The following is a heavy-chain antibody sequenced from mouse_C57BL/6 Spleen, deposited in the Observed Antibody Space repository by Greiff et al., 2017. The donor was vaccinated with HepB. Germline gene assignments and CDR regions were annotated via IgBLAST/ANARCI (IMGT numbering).Heavy chain of an antibody. CDR2: ITHSGET. V-gene: IGHV12-3*01. CDR1: GFPITSGYY. Sequence: QVQLKESGPGLVKPSQSLFLTCSITGFPITSGYYWIWIRQSPGKHLEWMGYITHSGETFYNPSLQSPISITRETSKNQFFLQLNSVTTEDTAMYYCAGVLTGTGYYAMDYWGQGTSVTVSS. D-gene: IGHD4-1*01. J-gene: IGHJ4*01. CDR3: AGVLTGTGYYAMDY.